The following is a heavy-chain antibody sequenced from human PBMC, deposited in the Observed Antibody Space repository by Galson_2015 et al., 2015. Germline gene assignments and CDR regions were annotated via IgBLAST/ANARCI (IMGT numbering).Heavy chain of an antibody. CDR3: AREYSKTFDY. J-gene: IGHJ4*02. CDR2: ISYDGSKK. CDR1: RFAFSGYS. Sequence: SLRLSCAASRFAFSGYSMHWVRQAPGKELEWVAFISYDGSKKDSTDSVQGRFTISRDNSNNTLYLHMNSLRLDDTAIYYCAREYSKTFDYWGKGTRVIVSS. V-gene: IGHV3-30*04. D-gene: IGHD4-11*01.